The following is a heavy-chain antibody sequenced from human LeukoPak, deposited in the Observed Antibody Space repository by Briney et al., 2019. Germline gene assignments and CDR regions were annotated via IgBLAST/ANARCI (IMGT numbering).Heavy chain of an antibody. CDR2: IRSKIDCGAT. Sequence: GGSLRLSCAASGFNVNNAWMSWVRQAPGKGLEWVGRIRSKIDCGATDYAAPVKGRFTISRDDSKITLYLQINSLKIEDTAMYYCYTIITDYWGPGTLVTVSS. V-gene: IGHV3-15*07. CDR3: YTIITDY. CDR1: GFNVNNAW. J-gene: IGHJ4*02.